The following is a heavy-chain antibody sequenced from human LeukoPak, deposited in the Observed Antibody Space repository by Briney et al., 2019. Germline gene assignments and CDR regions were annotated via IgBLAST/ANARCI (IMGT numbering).Heavy chain of an antibody. D-gene: IGHD3-10*01. Sequence: GGSLRLSCAASGFTFSSYSMNWVRQAPGKGLEWVSSISSSSSYIYYADSVKGRFTISRDNAKNSLYLQMNSPRAEDTAVYYCARLPPYGSGSYRPPDNYYYYGMAVWGQGTTVTVSS. CDR2: ISSSSSYI. CDR3: ARLPPYGSGSYRPPDNYYYYGMAV. CDR1: GFTFSSYS. V-gene: IGHV3-21*04. J-gene: IGHJ6*02.